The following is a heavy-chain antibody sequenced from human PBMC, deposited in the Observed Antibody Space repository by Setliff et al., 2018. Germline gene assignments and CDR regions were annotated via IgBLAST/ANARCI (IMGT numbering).Heavy chain of an antibody. CDR3: ARHGGPAGDAFDI. V-gene: IGHV4-39*01. D-gene: IGHD3-16*01. CDR2: MYYGGST. J-gene: IGHJ3*02. Sequence: SETLSLTCSVSDGSISSDDYYWAWIRQPPGKGLEWIGSMYYGGSTSYHSPFRSRVTISVDTSKRQFSLRLPSATAADTAVYFCARHGGPAGDAFDIWGQGTMGTVSS. CDR1: DGSISSDDYY.